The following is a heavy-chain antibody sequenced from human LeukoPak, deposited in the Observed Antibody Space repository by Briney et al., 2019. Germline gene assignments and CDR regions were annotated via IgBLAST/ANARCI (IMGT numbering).Heavy chain of an antibody. CDR1: GFTFNHYG. CDR3: ARDAQRGFDYSNSLQY. Sequence: PGGSLRLSRAATGFTFNHYGMHWVRQAPGKGLEWVAVIWSDGTNRYYTGSVKGRFTISRVDSRNTVYLQMNTLRPEDTGMYYCARDAQRGFDYSNSLQYWGQGTPVTVST. CDR2: IWSDGTNR. D-gene: IGHD4-11*01. V-gene: IGHV3-33*01. J-gene: IGHJ4*02.